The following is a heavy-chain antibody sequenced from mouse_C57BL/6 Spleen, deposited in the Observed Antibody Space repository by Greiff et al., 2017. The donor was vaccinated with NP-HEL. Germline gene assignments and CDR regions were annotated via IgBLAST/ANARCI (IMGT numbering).Heavy chain of an antibody. J-gene: IGHJ3*01. Sequence: VQLQQSGAELVRPGSSVKLSCKASGYTFTSYWMDWVKQRPGQGLEWIGNIYPSDSETHYNQKFKDKATLTVDKSSSTAYMQRSSLTSEDSAVYYYARSDYVSSWFAYWGQGTLVTVSA. CDR1: GYTFTSYW. D-gene: IGHD1-1*01. CDR3: ARSDYVSSWFAY. CDR2: IYPSDSET. V-gene: IGHV1-61*01.